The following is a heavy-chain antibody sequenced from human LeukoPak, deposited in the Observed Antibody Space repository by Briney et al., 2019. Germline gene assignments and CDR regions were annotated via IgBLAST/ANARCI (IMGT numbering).Heavy chain of an antibody. CDR2: INPDGRDT. D-gene: IGHD2-21*02. CDR3: TSWGDTTAEYFQR. V-gene: IGHV3-7*01. J-gene: IGHJ1*01. Sequence: GGSLRLSCVVSGFTFNRCWMNWVRQAPGKGLEWVAHINPDGRDTYYVDSVKGRFTITRDNAQNSMYLQMNSPRVEDTAVYYCTSWGDTTAEYFQRWGQGTLVTVSS. CDR1: GFTFNRCW.